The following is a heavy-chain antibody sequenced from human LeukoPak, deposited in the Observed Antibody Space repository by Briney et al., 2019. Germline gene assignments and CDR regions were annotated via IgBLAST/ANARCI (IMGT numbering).Heavy chain of an antibody. V-gene: IGHV3-30*04. J-gene: IGHJ3*02. CDR2: ISYDRSNK. D-gene: IGHD5-12*01. CDR3: ARGSSGYVDAFDI. Sequence: SLRLSCTASGFSFSTHAMHWVRQAPGKGLEWVTFISYDRSNKYYADSVKGRFTISRDNSKKTLYLQMNSLRADDTAVYYCARGSSGYVDAFDIWGQGTMVTVSA. CDR1: GFSFSTHA.